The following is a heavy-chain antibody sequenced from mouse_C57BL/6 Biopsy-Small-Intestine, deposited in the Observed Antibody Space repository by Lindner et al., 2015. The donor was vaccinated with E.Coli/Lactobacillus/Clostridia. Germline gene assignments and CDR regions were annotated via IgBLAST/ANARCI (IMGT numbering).Heavy chain of an antibody. J-gene: IGHJ1*01. D-gene: IGHD2-13*01. Sequence: SVKVSCKASGYTFTGYYLHWLRQAPGQGLEWMGRVNPNTGGTNYAQKFQGRVTMTGDSSISTAYMELHSLRSDDTAVYYCASNNPVAVSGDHFNFWGQGTTVTV. CDR1: GYTFTGYY. CDR3: ASNNPVAVSGDHFNF. V-gene: IGHV1-72*04. CDR2: VNPNTGGT.